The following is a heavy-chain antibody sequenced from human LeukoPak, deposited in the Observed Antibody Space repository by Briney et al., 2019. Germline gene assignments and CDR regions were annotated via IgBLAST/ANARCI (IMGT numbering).Heavy chain of an antibody. CDR2: INPNSGGT. J-gene: IGHJ4*02. Sequence: HWASVKVSCKASGYTFTSYDINWVRQATGQGLEWMGWINPNSGGTNYAQKFQGRVTMTRDTSISTAYMELSRLRSDDTAVYYCARGPFDYWGQGTLVTVSS. V-gene: IGHV1-2*02. CDR3: ARGPFDY. CDR1: GYTFTSYD.